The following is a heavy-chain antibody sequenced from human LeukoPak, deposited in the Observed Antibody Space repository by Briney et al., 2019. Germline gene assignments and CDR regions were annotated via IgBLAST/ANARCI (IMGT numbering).Heavy chain of an antibody. CDR1: GYTFTSYG. V-gene: IGHV1-18*01. CDR3: ARVVAGYSSGADAFDI. D-gene: IGHD6-19*01. Sequence: ASVKVSCKASGYTFTSYGISWVRQAPGQGLEWMGWISAYNGNTNYAQKLQGRVTMTRDTSTSTVYMELSSLRSEDTAVYYCARVVAGYSSGADAFDIWGQGTMVTVSS. J-gene: IGHJ3*02. CDR2: ISAYNGNT.